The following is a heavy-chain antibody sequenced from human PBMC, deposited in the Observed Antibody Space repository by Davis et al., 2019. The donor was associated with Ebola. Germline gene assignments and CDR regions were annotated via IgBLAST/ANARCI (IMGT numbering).Heavy chain of an antibody. CDR2: IYHSGST. V-gene: IGHV4-30-2*01. CDR1: GGSVSSGGYS. CDR3: ARAGGLRFLEWLSPLDY. D-gene: IGHD3-3*01. J-gene: IGHJ4*02. Sequence: LRLSCTVSGGSVSSGGYSWSWIRQPPGKGLEWIGYIYHSGSTYYNPSLKSRVTISVDRSKNQFSLKLSSVTAADTAVYYCARAGGLRFLEWLSPLDYWGQGTLVTVSS.